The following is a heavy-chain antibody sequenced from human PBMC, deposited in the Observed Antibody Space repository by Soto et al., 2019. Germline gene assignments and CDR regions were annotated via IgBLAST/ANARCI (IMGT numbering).Heavy chain of an antibody. Sequence: GGSLRLSCAASGITVITYYFSWVRQAPGQGLEWVSGIYSDGSTHYADSVKGRFTISRDNSKDTLYLQMNTLRAEDTGVYYCTRDPTTSTVTDYWGQGTVVTVSS. CDR3: TRDPTTSTVTDY. CDR1: GITVITYY. CDR2: IYSDGST. J-gene: IGHJ4*02. D-gene: IGHD5-12*01. V-gene: IGHV3-66*01.